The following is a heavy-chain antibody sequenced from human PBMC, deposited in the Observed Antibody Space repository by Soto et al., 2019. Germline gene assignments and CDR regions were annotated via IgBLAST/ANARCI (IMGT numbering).Heavy chain of an antibody. Sequence: QVQLVESGGGVVQPGRSLRLSCEGSGFSFSDYGMNWVRQAPGKGLEWVAVIWYDGSVTHYADSVKGRFTISRDISKNTLYLQMNSLRVDDTAVYFCVRGGKWELLLRLWGQGTLVSVSS. CDR1: GFSFSDYG. J-gene: IGHJ4*02. CDR2: IWYDGSVT. V-gene: IGHV3-33*01. CDR3: VRGGKWELLLRL. D-gene: IGHD1-26*01.